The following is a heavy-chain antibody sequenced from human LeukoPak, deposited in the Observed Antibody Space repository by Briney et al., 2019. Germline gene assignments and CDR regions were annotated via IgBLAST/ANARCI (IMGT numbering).Heavy chain of an antibody. V-gene: IGHV4-61*02. CDR2: IYTSGST. CDR1: GGSISSGSYY. D-gene: IGHD6-13*01. J-gene: IGHJ4*02. Sequence: SQTLSLTCTVSGGSISSGSYYWSWIRQPAGKGLEWIGRIYTSGSTNYNPSLKSRVTISVDTSKNQFSLKLSSVTAADTAVYYCARYIAAAGPWDLSPFDYWGQGTLVTVSS. CDR3: ARYIAAAGPWDLSPFDY.